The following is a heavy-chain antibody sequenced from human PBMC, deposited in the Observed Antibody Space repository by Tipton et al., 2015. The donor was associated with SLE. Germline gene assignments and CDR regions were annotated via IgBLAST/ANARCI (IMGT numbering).Heavy chain of an antibody. J-gene: IGHJ4*02. CDR2: ISAYNGKT. V-gene: IGHV1-18*01. CDR1: GYTFTDFG. CDR3: AIAVAGTLFFDY. D-gene: IGHD6-19*01. Sequence: QLVQSGAEVKKPGASVTVSCQASGYTFTDFGVTWVRQAPGQGLEWVGWISAYNGKTNYAQKLQGRVTMTTDTSTSTAYTELRSLRSEDTAVYYCAIAVAGTLFFDYWGQGALVTVSS.